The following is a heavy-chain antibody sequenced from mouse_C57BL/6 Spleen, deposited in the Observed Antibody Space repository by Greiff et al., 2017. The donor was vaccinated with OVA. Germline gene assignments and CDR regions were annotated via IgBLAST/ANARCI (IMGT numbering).Heavy chain of an antibody. Sequence: QVQLQQPGAELVKPGASVKMSCKASGYTFTSYWITWVKQRPGQGLEWIGDIYPGSGSTNYNEKFKSKATLTVDTSSSTAYMQLSSLTSEDSAVYYCANRGSSSPYYAMDYWGQGTSVTVSS. D-gene: IGHD1-1*01. J-gene: IGHJ4*01. CDR3: ANRGSSSPYYAMDY. CDR2: IYPGSGST. V-gene: IGHV1-55*01. CDR1: GYTFTSYW.